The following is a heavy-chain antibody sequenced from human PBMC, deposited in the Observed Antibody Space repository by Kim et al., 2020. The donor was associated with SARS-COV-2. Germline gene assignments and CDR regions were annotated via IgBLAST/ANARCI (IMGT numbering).Heavy chain of an antibody. J-gene: IGHJ5*02. CDR3: ARESQFVDTAMERYNWFDP. V-gene: IGHV3-30*01. Sequence: GRFTISRDNSKNTLYLQMNSLRAEDTAVYYCARESQFVDTAMERYNWFDPWGQGTLVTVSS. D-gene: IGHD5-18*01.